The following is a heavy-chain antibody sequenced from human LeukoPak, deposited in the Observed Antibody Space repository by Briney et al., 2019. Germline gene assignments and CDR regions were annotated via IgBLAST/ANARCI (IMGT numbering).Heavy chain of an antibody. J-gene: IGHJ4*02. V-gene: IGHV1-2*02. CDR3: ARVNAAAKKRSFDY. Sequence: ASVKVSCKASGYTFTGYYMHWVRQAPGQGLEWMGWINPNSGGTNYAQKFQGRVTMTRDTSISTAYMELSRLRSDDTAVYYCARVNAAAKKRSFDYWGQGALVTVSS. CDR1: GYTFTGYY. CDR2: INPNSGGT. D-gene: IGHD2-15*01.